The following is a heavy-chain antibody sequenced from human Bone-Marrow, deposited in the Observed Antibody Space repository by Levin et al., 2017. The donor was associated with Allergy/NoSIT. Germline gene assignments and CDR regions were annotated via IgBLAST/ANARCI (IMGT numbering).Heavy chain of an antibody. CDR2: IIPIFGTT. J-gene: IGHJ6*02. D-gene: IGHD2-15*01. Sequence: SVKVSCKASGGTFSTYAISWVRQAPGQGLEWMGWIIPIFGTTTYAPHFHCRVTITADTSTSTAYMELNSLISEDTAVYYCGRCYDGDSYYYDMDVWGQGTAVTVSS. CDR1: GGTFSTYA. V-gene: IGHV1-69*06. CDR3: GRCYDGDSYYYDMDV.